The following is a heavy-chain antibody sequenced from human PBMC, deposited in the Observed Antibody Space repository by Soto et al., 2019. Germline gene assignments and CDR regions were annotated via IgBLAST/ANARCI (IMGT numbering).Heavy chain of an antibody. CDR3: ERAQYLADDAFDI. CDR1: GFISRSYW. Sequence: GGSLRLSCAASGFISRSYWMHWVRQVPGKGLVWVSRINGDGRSTSYADSVKGRFTISRDNAKNTLYLQMNSLRADDTAVYYCERAQYLADDAFDIWGQGAMVTVSS. V-gene: IGHV3-74*01. CDR2: INGDGRST. D-gene: IGHD2-2*01. J-gene: IGHJ3*02.